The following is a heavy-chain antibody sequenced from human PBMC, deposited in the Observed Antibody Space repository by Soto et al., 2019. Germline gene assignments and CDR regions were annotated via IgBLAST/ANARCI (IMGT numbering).Heavy chain of an antibody. J-gene: IGHJ6*02. Sequence: GESLKISCKVSGYSFTSYWISWVRQMPGKGLEWMGRIDPSDSYTNYSPSFQGHVTISADKSISTAYLQWSSLKASDTAMYYCARHVAAAGNPYYYYGMDVWGQGTTVTVSS. CDR1: GYSFTSYW. CDR2: IDPSDSYT. V-gene: IGHV5-10-1*01. CDR3: ARHVAAAGNPYYYYGMDV. D-gene: IGHD6-13*01.